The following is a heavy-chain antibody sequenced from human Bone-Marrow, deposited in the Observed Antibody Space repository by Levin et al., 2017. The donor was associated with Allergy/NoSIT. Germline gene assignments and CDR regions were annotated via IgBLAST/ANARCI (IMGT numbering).Heavy chain of an antibody. Sequence: GESLKISCAASGFTFSTYAMTWVRQAPGKGLQWVSVISGSGARTYNVDSVKGRFTISRDNAKNTLYLQMNTLRSEDTAVYYCAKAAITGGNFAYNWLDSWGQGTLVTVSS. V-gene: IGHV3-23*01. CDR3: AKAAITGGNFAYNWLDS. CDR2: ISGSGART. CDR1: GFTFSTYA. J-gene: IGHJ5*01. D-gene: IGHD1-14*01.